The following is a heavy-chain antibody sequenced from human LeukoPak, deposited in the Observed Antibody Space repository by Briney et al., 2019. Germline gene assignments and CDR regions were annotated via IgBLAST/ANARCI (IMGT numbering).Heavy chain of an antibody. Sequence: SVKVSCKASGGTFSSYAISWVRQAPGQGLEWMGGIIPILGTANYAQKFQATVAITTDESTSTAYMELSSLRSEDTAVYYCARVAAVASYYYYMDVWGKGTTVTVSS. CDR3: ARVAAVASYYYYMDV. D-gene: IGHD6-19*01. CDR1: GGTFSSYA. CDR2: IIPILGTA. J-gene: IGHJ6*03. V-gene: IGHV1-69*05.